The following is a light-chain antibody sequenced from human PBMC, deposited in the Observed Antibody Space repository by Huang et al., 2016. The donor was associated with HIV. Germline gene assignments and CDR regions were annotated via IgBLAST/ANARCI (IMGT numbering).Light chain of an antibody. CDR2: DTS. CDR1: QSVGNY. J-gene: IGKJ4*01. V-gene: IGKV3-11*01. CDR3: QQRSSGVT. Sequence: IVLTQSPATLSWYPGERVTLSCRASQSVGNYIAWYQQHPGQSPKLLIYDTSTRATGTPVRFSGSGSGTDFTLTISSLESEDFAGYYCQQRSSGVTFGGGTKV.